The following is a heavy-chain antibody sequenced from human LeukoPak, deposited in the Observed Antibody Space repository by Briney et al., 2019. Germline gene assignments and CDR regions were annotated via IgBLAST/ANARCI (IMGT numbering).Heavy chain of an antibody. V-gene: IGHV1-46*01. Sequence: ASVKVSCKASGYTFTSYYMHWVRQAPGQGLEWMGIINPSGGSTSYAQKFQGRVTMTRDTSTSTVYMELGSLRSEDTAVYYCARGRLRGDPYSSSWPYWGQGTLVTVSS. CDR1: GYTFTSYY. CDR3: ARGRLRGDPYSSSWPY. D-gene: IGHD6-13*01. J-gene: IGHJ4*02. CDR2: INPSGGST.